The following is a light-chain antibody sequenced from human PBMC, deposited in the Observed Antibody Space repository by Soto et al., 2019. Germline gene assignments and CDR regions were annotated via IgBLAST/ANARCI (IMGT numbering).Light chain of an antibody. CDR2: AAS. V-gene: IGKV1-8*01. Sequence: AIGMTRSASSVCASTGDRVTITCRASQGISSYLAWYQQKPGKAPKLLIYAASTLQSGVPSRFSGSGSGTDFTLTISCLQSEDFATYYCQQYYSYPLTFGGGTKVDIK. CDR3: QQYYSYPLT. J-gene: IGKJ4*01. CDR1: QGISSY.